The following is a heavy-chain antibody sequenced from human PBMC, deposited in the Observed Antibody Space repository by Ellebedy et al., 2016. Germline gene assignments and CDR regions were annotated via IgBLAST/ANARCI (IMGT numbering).Heavy chain of an antibody. Sequence: SETLSLTXTVSGGSISSYYWSWIRQPPGKGLEWIGYIYYSGSTNYNPSLKSRVTISVDTSKNQFSPKLSSVTAADTAVYYCARDLGVGAAAGSFDYWGQGTLVTVSS. D-gene: IGHD3-16*01. CDR1: GGSISSYY. CDR3: ARDLGVGAAAGSFDY. V-gene: IGHV4-59*01. J-gene: IGHJ4*02. CDR2: IYYSGST.